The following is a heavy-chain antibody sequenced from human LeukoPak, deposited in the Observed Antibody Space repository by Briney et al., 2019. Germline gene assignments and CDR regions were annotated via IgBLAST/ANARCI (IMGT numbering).Heavy chain of an antibody. CDR1: GYTFTGYY. J-gene: IGHJ4*02. CDR2: INPNSGGT. Sequence: ASVKVSCKASGYTFTGYYMHWVRQAPGPGLEWLGWINPNSGGTNYAQKFQGRVTMTRDTSISTAYMELSRLRSDDTAVYYCARVGDYGDYTWYFDYWGQGTLVTVSS. V-gene: IGHV1-2*02. D-gene: IGHD4-17*01. CDR3: ARVGDYGDYTWYFDY.